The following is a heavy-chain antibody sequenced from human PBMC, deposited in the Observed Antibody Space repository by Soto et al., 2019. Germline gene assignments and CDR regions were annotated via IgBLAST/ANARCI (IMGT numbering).Heavy chain of an antibody. CDR3: AGDVYPLAYYFDY. CDR1: GYTFTNHG. V-gene: IGHV1-18*04. Sequence: QVQLVQSGPEVKKPGASVKVSCKASGYTFTNHGISWVRQAPGQGLEWVGWISGYNANTKYAQKFQGRVTMSTDTSTNTAYMELRSLRSGDTAVYYCAGDVYPLAYYFDYWGQGTLVTVSS. CDR2: ISGYNANT. J-gene: IGHJ4*02.